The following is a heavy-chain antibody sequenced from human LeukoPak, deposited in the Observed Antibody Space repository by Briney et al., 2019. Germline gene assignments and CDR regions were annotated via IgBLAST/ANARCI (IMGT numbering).Heavy chain of an antibody. V-gene: IGHV3-21*01. CDR1: GFTFSSYS. CDR3: ATYGRGIVVVSSIDY. CDR2: ISSSSSYI. D-gene: IGHD3-22*01. J-gene: IGHJ4*02. Sequence: PGGSLRLSCAASGFTFSSYSMNWVRQAPGKGLEWVSSISSSSSYIYYADSVKGRFTISRDNAKNSLYLQMNSLRAEDTAVYYCATYGRGIVVVSSIDYWGQGTLVTVSS.